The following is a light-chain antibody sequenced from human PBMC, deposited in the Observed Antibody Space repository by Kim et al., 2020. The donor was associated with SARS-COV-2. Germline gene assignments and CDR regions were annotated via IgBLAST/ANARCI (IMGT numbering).Light chain of an antibody. CDR1: MRDVGGYNY. J-gene: IGLJ1*01. CDR3: SSYTSSSTYV. V-gene: IGLV2-14*04. CDR2: AVS. Sequence: GYSITISCTGTMRDVGGYNYVSWYQQHPGKAPKLMIYAVSRRPSGFSTRFSGSKSGNTASLTISGLQAEDEADYYCSSYTSSSTYVFGTGTKVTVL.